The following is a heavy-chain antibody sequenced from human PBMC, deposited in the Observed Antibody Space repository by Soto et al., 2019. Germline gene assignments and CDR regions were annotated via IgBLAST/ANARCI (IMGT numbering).Heavy chain of an antibody. J-gene: IGHJ4*02. CDR2: FDPEDGET. CDR3: ATWGVMSGHDY. V-gene: IGHV1-24*01. CDR1: GYTLTELS. Sequence: ASVKVSCKVSGYTLTELSMHWVRQAPGKGLEWMGGFDPEDGETIYAQKFQGRVTMTGDTSTDTAYMELSSLRSEDTAVYYCATWGVMSGHDYWGQGTLVTVSS. D-gene: IGHD3-16*01.